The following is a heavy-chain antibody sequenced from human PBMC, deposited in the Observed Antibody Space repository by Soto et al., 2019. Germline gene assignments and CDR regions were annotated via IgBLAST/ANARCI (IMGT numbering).Heavy chain of an antibody. CDR1: GYTFTNYG. V-gene: IGHV1-18*01. Sequence: QVQLVQSGGEVKKPGASAKVSCKASGYTFTNYGISWVRQAPGQGLEWMGWINVYNGNTKYAQKVQGRVTMTTDTSPSTAYMELRSLRADDTAVYYCARGVGSGSYYNQYNWFDPWGQGTLVTVSS. CDR2: INVYNGNT. D-gene: IGHD3-10*01. J-gene: IGHJ5*02. CDR3: ARGVGSGSYYNQYNWFDP.